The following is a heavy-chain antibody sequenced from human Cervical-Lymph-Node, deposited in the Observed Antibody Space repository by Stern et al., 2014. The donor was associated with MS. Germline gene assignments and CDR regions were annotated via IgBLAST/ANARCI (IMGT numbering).Heavy chain of an antibody. J-gene: IGHJ3*02. V-gene: IGHV4-30-4*01. Sequence: QLQLQESGPGLVKPSQALSLSCTVSGVSITTGDYHWTWIRQPPGKGLEWIGYIYSSGRTYYNPSLRSRVTISAHTSNNHFSLRVTSATAADTAVYYCVSQRGYGDRDDVFEKWGQGTMVTVSS. CDR2: IYSSGRT. CDR1: GVSITTGDYH. CDR3: VSQRGYGDRDDVFEK. D-gene: IGHD4-17*01.